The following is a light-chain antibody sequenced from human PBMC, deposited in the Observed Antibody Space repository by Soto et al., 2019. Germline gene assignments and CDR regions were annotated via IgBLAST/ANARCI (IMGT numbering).Light chain of an antibody. Sequence: QSALTQPASVSGSPGQSITISCTGTSSDVGGYNYVSWYQQHPGIAPKLIIFEVSNRPSGVSDRFSGSKSDNTASLTISGLQAEDEADYYCTSYTSRATGVFGGGTKLTVL. CDR3: TSYTSRATGV. J-gene: IGLJ2*01. CDR2: EVS. V-gene: IGLV2-14*01. CDR1: SSDVGGYNY.